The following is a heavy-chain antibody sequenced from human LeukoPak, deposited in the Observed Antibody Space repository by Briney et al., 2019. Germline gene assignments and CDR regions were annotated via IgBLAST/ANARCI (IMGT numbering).Heavy chain of an antibody. J-gene: IGHJ6*03. CDR2: IKQDGSEK. CDR3: AREEYQLLFGGGGYYYMDV. V-gene: IGHV3-7*01. CDR1: GFTFSSYW. Sequence: PGGSLRLSCAASGFTFSSYWMSWVRQAPGKGLEWVANIKQDGSEKYYVDSVKGRFTISRDNAKNSLYLQMNSLRAEDTAVYYCAREEYQLLFGGGGYYYMDVWGKGTTVTVSS. D-gene: IGHD2-2*01.